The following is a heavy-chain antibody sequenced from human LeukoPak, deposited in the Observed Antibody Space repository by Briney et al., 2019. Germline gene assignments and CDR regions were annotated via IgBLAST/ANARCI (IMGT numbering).Heavy chain of an antibody. V-gene: IGHV4-30-4*08. CDR3: ARVEMATTKD. D-gene: IGHD5-24*01. Sequence: SETLSLTCTVSGGHISSGDYYWRWIRQPPGKGLEWIGYIYYSGSTYYNPSLKSRVTISVDTSKNQFPLKLNSVTAADTAVYYCARVEMATTKDWGQGTLVTVSS. CDR2: IYYSGST. J-gene: IGHJ4*02. CDR1: GGHISSGDYY.